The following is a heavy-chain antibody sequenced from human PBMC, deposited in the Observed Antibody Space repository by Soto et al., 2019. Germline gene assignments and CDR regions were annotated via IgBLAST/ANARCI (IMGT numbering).Heavy chain of an antibody. Sequence: GGSLRLSCAASGFTFSSYEMNWVRQAPGKGLEWVSYISSSGSTIYYADSVKGRFAISRDNAKTSLYLQMNSLTAEDTAVYYCAREGVHNYTEYYFDYWGQGTLVTVSS. V-gene: IGHV3-48*03. CDR2: ISSSGSTI. CDR3: AREGVHNYTEYYFDY. CDR1: GFTFSSYE. D-gene: IGHD3-10*01. J-gene: IGHJ4*02.